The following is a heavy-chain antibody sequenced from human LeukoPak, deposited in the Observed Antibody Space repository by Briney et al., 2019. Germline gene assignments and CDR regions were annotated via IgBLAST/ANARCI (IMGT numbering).Heavy chain of an antibody. J-gene: IGHJ6*02. CDR2: ICYDGSNK. V-gene: IGHV3-33*01. CDR1: GFTFSSYG. CDR3: ARSDWLLYDYYYYYGMDV. D-gene: IGHD3/OR15-3a*01. Sequence: PGGSLRLSCAASGFTFSSYGMHWVRQAPGKGLEWVAVICYDGSNKYYADSVKGRFTISRDNSKNTLYLQMNSLRAEDTAVYYCARSDWLLYDYYYYYGMDVWGQGTTVTVSS.